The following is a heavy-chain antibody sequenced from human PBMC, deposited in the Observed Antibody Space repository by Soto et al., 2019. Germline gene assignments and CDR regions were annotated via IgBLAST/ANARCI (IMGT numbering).Heavy chain of an antibody. CDR2: INPSGGST. V-gene: IGHV1-46*01. J-gene: IGHJ4*02. CDR1: GYTFTSYY. Sequence: QVQLVQSGAEVKKPGASVKVSCKASGYTFTSYYMYWVRQAPGQGLEWMGIINPSGGSTSYAQKFPGRVNMTRGTASSTVYMERSSLRSEDTAGYYCASDMAGIAAAGTSADISDSWGQGTLVTVSS. CDR3: ASDMAGIAAAGTSADISDS. D-gene: IGHD6-13*01.